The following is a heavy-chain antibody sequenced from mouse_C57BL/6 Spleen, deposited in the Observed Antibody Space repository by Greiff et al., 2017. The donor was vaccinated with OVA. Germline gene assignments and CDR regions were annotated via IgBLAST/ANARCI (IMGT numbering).Heavy chain of an antibody. D-gene: IGHD3-3*01. V-gene: IGHV1-19*01. J-gene: IGHJ4*01. Sequence: EVQLQESGPVLVKPGASVKMSCKASGYTFTDYYMNWVKQSHGKSLEWIGVINPYNGGTSYNQKFKGKATLTVDKSSSTAYMELNSLTSEDSAVYYCARSGGRDYYAMDYWGQGTSVTVSS. CDR3: ARSGGRDYYAMDY. CDR2: INPYNGGT. CDR1: GYTFTDYY.